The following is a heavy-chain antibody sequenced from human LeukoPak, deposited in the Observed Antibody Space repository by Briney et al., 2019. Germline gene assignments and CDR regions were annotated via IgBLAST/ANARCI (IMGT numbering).Heavy chain of an antibody. CDR1: GGSISSSSRY. Sequence: PSETLSLTCTVSGGSISSSSRYWGWIRQPPGKGLECIGSAYFGGSTNYNPSLKSRVTISVDTSKNQFPLKLSSVTAADTAVYYCARHGGGSYLDHFDYWGQGTLVTVSS. CDR2: AYFGGST. J-gene: IGHJ4*02. V-gene: IGHV4-39*01. D-gene: IGHD1-26*01. CDR3: ARHGGGSYLDHFDY.